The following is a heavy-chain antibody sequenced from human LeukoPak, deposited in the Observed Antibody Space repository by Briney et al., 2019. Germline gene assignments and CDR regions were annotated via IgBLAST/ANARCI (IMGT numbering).Heavy chain of an antibody. CDR3: AREGDPDGYITYFDY. CDR1: GGSISSYY. D-gene: IGHD5-24*01. J-gene: IGHJ4*02. V-gene: IGHV4-59*01. Sequence: SETLSLTCTVSGGSISSYYWSWIRQPPGKGLEWIGYIYYSGSTNYNPSLKSRVTIPVDTSKNQFSLKLSSVTAADTAVYYCAREGDPDGYITYFDYWGQGTLVTVSS. CDR2: IYYSGST.